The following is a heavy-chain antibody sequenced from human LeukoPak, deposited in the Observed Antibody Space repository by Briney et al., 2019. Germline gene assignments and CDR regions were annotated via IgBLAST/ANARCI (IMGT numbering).Heavy chain of an antibody. CDR3: ARGAVRGGTNFDY. V-gene: IGHV6-1*01. CDR2: AYYRSKLYI. Sequence: SRTLSLTCALSGDSVSGSPAVWNWIRQSPSRGLEWLGRAYYRSKLYIEYAESVKGRITITPDTSKNQFSLHLNSVTPEDTAVYYCARGAVRGGTNFDYWGQGTLVTVSS. CDR1: GDSVSGSPAV. D-gene: IGHD3-10*01. J-gene: IGHJ4*02.